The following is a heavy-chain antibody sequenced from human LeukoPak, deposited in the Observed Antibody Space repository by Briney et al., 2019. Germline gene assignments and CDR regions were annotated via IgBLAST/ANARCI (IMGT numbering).Heavy chain of an antibody. CDR2: ISTTGSSI. CDR1: GFTFSSYE. D-gene: IGHD3-10*01. Sequence: GGSPRLSCAASGFTFSSYEMNWVRQAPGKGLEWVSYISTTGSSIYYADSVKGRFTISRDNVKNLLYLQMNSPRAEDTAVYYCAKDGDDYYGSGSHVDYWGQGTLVTVSS. J-gene: IGHJ4*02. V-gene: IGHV3-48*03. CDR3: AKDGDDYYGSGSHVDY.